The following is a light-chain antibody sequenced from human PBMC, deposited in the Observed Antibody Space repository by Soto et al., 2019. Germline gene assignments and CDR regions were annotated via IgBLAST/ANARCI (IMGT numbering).Light chain of an antibody. CDR3: HQYGSSPYT. CDR1: HSVSASY. Sequence: DIELTQSPGTLSLSPGERATLSCRASHSVSASYLAWYQQKPGQAPRLLIYGASQRAAGAPDRFSGTGSGTNFTLTISRLEPEDFAVYYCHQYGSSPYTFGQGTKLDI. J-gene: IGKJ2*01. V-gene: IGKV3-20*01. CDR2: GAS.